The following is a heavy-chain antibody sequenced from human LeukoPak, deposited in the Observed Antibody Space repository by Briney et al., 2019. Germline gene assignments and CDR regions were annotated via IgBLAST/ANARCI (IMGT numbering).Heavy chain of an antibody. D-gene: IGHD2-15*01. CDR1: GFTFSSYS. V-gene: IGHV3-21*01. CDR2: ISSSSSYI. Sequence: GGSLRLSCAASGFTFSSYSMNWVRQAPGKGLEWVSSISSSSSYIYYADSVKGRFTISRDNAKNSLYLQMNSLRAEDTAVYYCARDLKRSGGSCYGAGEYYFDYWGQGTLVTVSS. J-gene: IGHJ4*02. CDR3: ARDLKRSGGSCYGAGEYYFDY.